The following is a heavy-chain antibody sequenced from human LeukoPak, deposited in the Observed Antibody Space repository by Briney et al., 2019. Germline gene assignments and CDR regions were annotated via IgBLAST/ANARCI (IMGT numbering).Heavy chain of an antibody. Sequence: SETLSLTCTVSGGSISSSSYYWGWLRQPPGRGLEWIGSIYYSGSTYYNPSLKSRVTISVDTSKNQFSLKLSSVTAADTAVYYCARGDVLRYSDWLDDAFDIWGQGTMVTVSS. CDR2: IYYSGST. CDR1: GGSISSSSYY. CDR3: ARGDVLRYSDWLDDAFDI. J-gene: IGHJ3*02. D-gene: IGHD3-9*01. V-gene: IGHV4-39*01.